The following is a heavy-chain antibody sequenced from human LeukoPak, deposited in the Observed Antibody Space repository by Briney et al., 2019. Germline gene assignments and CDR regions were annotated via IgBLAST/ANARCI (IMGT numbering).Heavy chain of an antibody. CDR3: AKAYYYDSSGYPLFDY. Sequence: GGSLRLSCAASRFTFSNYWMSWVRQAPEKGLEWVATIKKDGSEKYSLDSVKGRFTISRDNSKNTLYLQMNSLRAEDTAVYYCAKAYYYDSSGYPLFDYWGQGTLVTVSS. CDR1: RFTFSNYW. D-gene: IGHD3-22*01. V-gene: IGHV3-7*01. CDR2: IKKDGSEK. J-gene: IGHJ4*02.